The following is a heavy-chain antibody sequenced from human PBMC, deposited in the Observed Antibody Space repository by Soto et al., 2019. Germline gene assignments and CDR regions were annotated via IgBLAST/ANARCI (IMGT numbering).Heavy chain of an antibody. CDR2: IIPIFCTA. Sequence: QVQLVQSGAEVKKPGSSVKVSCKASGGTFSSYAISWVRQAPGQGLEWMGGIIPIFCTANYAQKFQGRVTITADESTSTAYMELSSLRSEDTAVYYCARGPPRDCSSTSCYVGGTTWGQGTLVTVSS. CDR3: ARGPPRDCSSTSCYVGGTT. V-gene: IGHV1-69*01. D-gene: IGHD2-2*01. J-gene: IGHJ5*02. CDR1: GGTFSSYA.